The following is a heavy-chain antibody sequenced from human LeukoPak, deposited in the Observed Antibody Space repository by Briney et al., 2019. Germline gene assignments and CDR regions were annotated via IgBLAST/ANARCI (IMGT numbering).Heavy chain of an antibody. J-gene: IGHJ4*02. D-gene: IGHD2-2*01. Sequence: ASVKVSCKAAGYTFTGYYMHWVRQAPGQGLEWMGRINPNSGGTNYAQKFQGRVTMTRDTSISTAYMELSRLRSDDTAVYYCARTRAAADKMDYWGQGTLVTVSS. CDR1: GYTFTGYY. CDR2: INPNSGGT. CDR3: ARTRAAADKMDY. V-gene: IGHV1-2*06.